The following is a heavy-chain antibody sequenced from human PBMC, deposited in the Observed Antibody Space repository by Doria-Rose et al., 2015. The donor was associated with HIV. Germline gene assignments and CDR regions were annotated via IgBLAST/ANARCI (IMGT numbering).Heavy chain of an antibody. CDR2: IYYSGST. Sequence: GPGLVKPSETLSLTCTVSGGSLNSYYWNWIRQPPGTGLEWIGYIYYSGSTNYNPSLKSRVTISVDRSKNQFSLKLSSVTAADTAVYFCARETATGYRHFDLWGRGTLVTVSS. J-gene: IGHJ2*01. V-gene: IGHV4-59*01. CDR3: ARETATGYRHFDL. D-gene: IGHD5-12*01. CDR1: GGSLNSYY.